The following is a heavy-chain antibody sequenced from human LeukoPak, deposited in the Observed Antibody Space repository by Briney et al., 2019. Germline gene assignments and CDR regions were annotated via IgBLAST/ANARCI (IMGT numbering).Heavy chain of an antibody. Sequence: SQTLSLTCTVSGGSISSGDYYWSWIRQPPGKGLEWIGYIYHSGSTYYNPSLKSRVTISVDRSKNQFSLKLSSVTAADTAVYYCARTSPYYDFWSGYYHGWFDPWGQGTLVTVSS. V-gene: IGHV4-30-2*01. CDR3: ARTSPYYDFWSGYYHGWFDP. CDR2: IYHSGST. J-gene: IGHJ5*02. CDR1: GGSISSGDYY. D-gene: IGHD3-3*01.